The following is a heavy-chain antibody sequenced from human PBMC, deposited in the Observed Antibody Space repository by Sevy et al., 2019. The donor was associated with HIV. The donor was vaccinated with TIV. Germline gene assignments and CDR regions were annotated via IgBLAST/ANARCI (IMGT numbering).Heavy chain of an antibody. V-gene: IGHV3-23*01. Sequence: GGSLRLSCAASGFTFSSYAMSWVRQAPGKGLEWVSAISGSGGSTYYADSVKGRFTISTYNSKNTLYLQMNSLRAEDTAVYYCAKATPNYSDSSGYYGYWGQGTLVTVSS. J-gene: IGHJ4*02. CDR3: AKATPNYSDSSGYYGY. CDR1: GFTFSSYA. D-gene: IGHD3-22*01. CDR2: ISGSGGST.